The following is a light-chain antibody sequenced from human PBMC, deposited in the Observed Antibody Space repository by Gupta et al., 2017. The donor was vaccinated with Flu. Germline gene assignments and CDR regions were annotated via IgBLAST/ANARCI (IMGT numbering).Light chain of an antibody. J-gene: IGKJ2*01. V-gene: IGKV1-5*03. CDR2: KAS. CDR3: QQYKTYAT. CDR1: QSIDSF. Sequence: DIQMTQSPSTLSASVGDRVTITCRASQSIDSFLAWYQQRPGKTHDLLIYKASSLESGVPSRFSGSGSGTEFTLTCSSLQPDDFATYYCQQYKTYATFGQGTKLEIK.